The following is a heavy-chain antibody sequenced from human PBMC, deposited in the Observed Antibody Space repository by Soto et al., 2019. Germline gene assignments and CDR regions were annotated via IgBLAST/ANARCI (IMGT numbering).Heavy chain of an antibody. CDR3: AKFRGYYDILTNYYYYSNMDV. Sequence: GESLKISCKGSGYSFANYWIGWVRQMPGKGLEWMGIIYPNNSDTRYSPSFQGQVTISADKSISTAYLQWSSLKASDTAMYYCAKFRGYYDILTNYYYYSNMDVWGQGTTVTAP. J-gene: IGHJ6*02. D-gene: IGHD3-9*01. V-gene: IGHV5-51*01. CDR2: IYPNNSDT. CDR1: GYSFANYW.